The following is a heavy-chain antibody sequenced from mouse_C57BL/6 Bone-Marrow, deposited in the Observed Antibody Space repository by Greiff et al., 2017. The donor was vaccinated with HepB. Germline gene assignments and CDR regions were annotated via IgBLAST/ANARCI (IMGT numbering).Heavy chain of an antibody. D-gene: IGHD6-2*01. CDR2: IYPGDGDT. Sequence: VQLQQSGPELVKPGASVKISCKASGYAFSSSWMNWVKQRPGKGLEWIGRIYPGDGDTNYNGKFKGKATLTADKSSSTAYMQLSSLTSEDSAVYFCASRSLAMDYWGQGTSVTVSS. V-gene: IGHV1-82*01. J-gene: IGHJ4*01. CDR1: GYAFSSSW. CDR3: ASRSLAMDY.